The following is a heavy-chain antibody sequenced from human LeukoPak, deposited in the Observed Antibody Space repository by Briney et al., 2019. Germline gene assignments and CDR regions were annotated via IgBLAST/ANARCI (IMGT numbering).Heavy chain of an antibody. V-gene: IGHV1-2*06. Sequence: ASVKVSCKASGYTFTGYYMHWVRQAPGQGLEWMGRINPNSGGTNYAQKFQGRVTMTRDTSISTAYMELSRLRSDDTAVYHCARGRRDGSTLRDPLDDWGQGTLVTVSS. D-gene: IGHD5-24*01. CDR1: GYTFTGYY. J-gene: IGHJ4*02. CDR3: ARGRRDGSTLRDPLDD. CDR2: INPNSGGT.